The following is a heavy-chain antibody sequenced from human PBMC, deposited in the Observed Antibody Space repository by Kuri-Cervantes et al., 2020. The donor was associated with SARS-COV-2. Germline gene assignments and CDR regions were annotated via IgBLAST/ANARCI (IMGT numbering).Heavy chain of an antibody. Sequence: GGSLRLSCAASGFTFSGSAMHWVRQASGKGLEWVGRIRSKANSYATAYAASVKGRFTISRDDSKNTAYLQMNSLKTEDTAVCYCTSLSTVAPFDYWGQGNLVTVSS. CDR3: TSLSTVAPFDY. V-gene: IGHV3-73*01. CDR2: IRSKANSYAT. D-gene: IGHD4-11*01. CDR1: GFTFSGSA. J-gene: IGHJ4*02.